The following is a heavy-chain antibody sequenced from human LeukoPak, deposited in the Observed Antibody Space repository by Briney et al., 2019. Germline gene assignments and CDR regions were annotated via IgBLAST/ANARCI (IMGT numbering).Heavy chain of an antibody. J-gene: IGHJ4*02. CDR1: GFMFSSNW. CDR2: ISSSSSYI. CDR3: ASNPAYSGYRN. Sequence: GGSLRLSCAASGFMFSSNWMSWVRLAPGKGLEWVSSISSSSSYIYYADSVKGRFTISRDNAKNSLYLQMNSLRAEDTAVYYCASNPAYSGYRNWGQGTLVTVSS. D-gene: IGHD5-12*01. V-gene: IGHV3-21*04.